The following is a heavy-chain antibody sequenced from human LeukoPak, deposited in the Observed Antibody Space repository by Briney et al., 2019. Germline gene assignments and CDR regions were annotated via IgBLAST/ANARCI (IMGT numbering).Heavy chain of an antibody. CDR3: ARSSDSSGYSPGYFDY. Sequence: SETLSLTCTVSGGSISTYYWSWIRQPPGKGLEWIGYFYYSGSTSYNPSLKSRVTISVDTSKNQFSLKLSSVTAADTAVYYCARSSDSSGYSPGYFDYWGQGTLVTDSS. D-gene: IGHD3-22*01. V-gene: IGHV4-59*01. CDR1: GGSISTYY. J-gene: IGHJ4*02. CDR2: FYYSGST.